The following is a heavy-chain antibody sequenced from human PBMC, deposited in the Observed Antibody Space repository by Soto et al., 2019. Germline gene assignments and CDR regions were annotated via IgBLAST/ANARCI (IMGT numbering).Heavy chain of an antibody. V-gene: IGHV3-9*01. CDR1: GFTFDDYA. D-gene: IGHD5-18*01. J-gene: IGHJ4*02. Sequence: GGSLRLSCAASGFTFDDYAMHWVRQAPGKGLAWVSGISWNSGSIGYADSVKGRFTISRDNAKNSLYLQMNSLRAEDTALYYCAKDTRDTAMVIDYWGQGTLVTVSS. CDR2: ISWNSGSI. CDR3: AKDTRDTAMVIDY.